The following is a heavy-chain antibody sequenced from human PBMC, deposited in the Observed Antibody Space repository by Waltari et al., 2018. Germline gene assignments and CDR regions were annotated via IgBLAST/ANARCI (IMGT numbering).Heavy chain of an antibody. Sequence: QVQLVQSGAEVKKPGSSVKVSCKASGGTFSSYAISWVRQAPGQGLEWMGGIIPILGTANYAQKFQGRVTITADESTSTAYMELSSLRSEDTAVYYCARDVGLRFLEWLGYYYYGMDVWGQGTTVTVSS. CDR2: IIPILGTA. J-gene: IGHJ6*02. D-gene: IGHD3-3*01. V-gene: IGHV1-69*01. CDR1: GGTFSSYA. CDR3: ARDVGLRFLEWLGYYYYGMDV.